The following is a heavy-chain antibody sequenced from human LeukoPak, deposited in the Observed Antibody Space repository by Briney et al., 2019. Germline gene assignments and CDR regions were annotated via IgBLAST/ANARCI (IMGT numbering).Heavy chain of an antibody. CDR3: ARGDSGYVHY. CDR1: GGSISSYY. CDR2: IYYSGNT. J-gene: IGHJ4*02. Sequence: SETLSLTCTVSGGSISSYYWSWIRQPPGKGLEWIGYIYYSGNTNYKPSLKSRVTISVDTSKNQFSLKLSSVTAADTAVYYCARGDSGYVHYWGQGTLVTVSS. D-gene: IGHD1-26*01. V-gene: IGHV4-59*08.